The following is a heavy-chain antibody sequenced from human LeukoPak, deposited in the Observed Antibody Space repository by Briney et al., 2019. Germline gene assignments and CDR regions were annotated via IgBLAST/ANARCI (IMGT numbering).Heavy chain of an antibody. CDR3: ARWGPLSGYSSSWLGHDY. J-gene: IGHJ4*02. D-gene: IGHD6-13*01. CDR2: MNPNSGNT. CDR1: GYTFTTYD. V-gene: IGHV1-8*01. Sequence: ASVKVSCKPSGYTFTTYDINWVRQATGQGLEWMGWMNPNSGNTGYAQKFQGRVTMTRNTSISTAYMELSSLRSEDTAVYYCARWGPLSGYSSSWLGHDYWGQGTLVTVSS.